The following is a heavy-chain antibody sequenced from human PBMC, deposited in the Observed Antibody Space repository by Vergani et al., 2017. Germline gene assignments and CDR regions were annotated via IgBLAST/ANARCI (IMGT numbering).Heavy chain of an antibody. CDR1: GFTFSSYG. V-gene: IGHV3-30*02. CDR2: IRYDGSNK. D-gene: IGHD3-10*01. Sequence: QVQLVESGGGVVQPGGSLRLSCAASGFTFSSYGMHWVRQAPGKGLEWVAFIRYDGSNKYYADSVKGRFTIARDNSKNTLYLQMNSLRAEDTAVYYCAKDQTMVRGYGIDVWGQGTTVTVSS. CDR3: AKDQTMVRGYGIDV. J-gene: IGHJ6*02.